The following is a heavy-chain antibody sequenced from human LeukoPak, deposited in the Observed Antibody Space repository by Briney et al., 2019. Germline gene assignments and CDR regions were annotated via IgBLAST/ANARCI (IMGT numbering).Heavy chain of an antibody. D-gene: IGHD3-22*01. J-gene: IGHJ3*02. CDR3: ARDGYQGTYYYDSSGYPDAFDI. V-gene: IGHV4-59*01. Sequence: SETLSLTCTVSGGSISSYYWSWIRQPPGKGLEWIGCIYYSGSTNYNPSLKSRVTISVDTSKNQFSLKLSSVTAADTAVYYCARDGYQGTYYYDSSGYPDAFDIWGQGTMVTVSS. CDR1: GGSISSYY. CDR2: IYYSGST.